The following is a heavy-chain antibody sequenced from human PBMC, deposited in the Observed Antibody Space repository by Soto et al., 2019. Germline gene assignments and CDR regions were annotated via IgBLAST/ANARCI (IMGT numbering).Heavy chain of an antibody. CDR2: VDSDGRGT. CDR3: GTVFEH. Sequence: EVQLVESGGGSVQPGGSLRLSCVASGITFTNYWMHWVRQVPGKRLVWVARVDSDGRGTSYADFVKGRFTISRDNAKNTLYLQMNRLRVEDTAMYYCGTVFEHWGQGIPVTVSS. J-gene: IGHJ4*02. CDR1: GITFTNYW. V-gene: IGHV3-74*01.